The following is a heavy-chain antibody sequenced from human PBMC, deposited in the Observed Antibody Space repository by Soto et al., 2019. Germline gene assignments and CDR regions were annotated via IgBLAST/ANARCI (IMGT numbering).Heavy chain of an antibody. D-gene: IGHD6-19*01. V-gene: IGHV3-23*01. CDR3: AKEGEHSSGWADFDY. CDR1: GFTFSSYA. Sequence: PGGSLRLSCAASGFTFSSYAMSWVRQAPGKGLEWVSAISGSGGSTYYADSVKGRFTISRDNSKNTLYLQMNSLRAEDTAVYYYAKEGEHSSGWADFDYWGQGTLVTVSS. CDR2: ISGSGGST. J-gene: IGHJ4*02.